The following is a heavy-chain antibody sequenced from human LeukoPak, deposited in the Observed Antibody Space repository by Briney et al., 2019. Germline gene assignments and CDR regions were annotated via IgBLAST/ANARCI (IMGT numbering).Heavy chain of an antibody. J-gene: IGHJ5*02. D-gene: IGHD6-19*01. CDR1: GGTFSSYA. CDR2: IIPIFGTA. V-gene: IGHV1-69*13. Sequence: GASVKVSCKASGGTFSSYAISWVRQAPGQGLEWMGGIIPIFGTANYAQKFQGRVTITADESTSTAYMELSSLRSEDTAVYYCASINSSGWYEDWFVPWGQGTLVTVSS. CDR3: ASINSSGWYEDWFVP.